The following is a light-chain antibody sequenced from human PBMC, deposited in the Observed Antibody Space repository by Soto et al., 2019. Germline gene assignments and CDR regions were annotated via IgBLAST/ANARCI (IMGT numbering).Light chain of an antibody. CDR2: LNSDGSH. CDR1: SGHSSYA. CDR3: QTWGTGIRGV. Sequence: QAVVTQSPSASASLGASVKLTCTLSSGHSSYAIAWHQQQPEKGPRYLMKLNSDGSHSKGDGIPDRFSGSSSGAERYLTISSIQSEDEADYYCQTWGTGIRGVFGGGTKLTVL. V-gene: IGLV4-69*01. J-gene: IGLJ2*01.